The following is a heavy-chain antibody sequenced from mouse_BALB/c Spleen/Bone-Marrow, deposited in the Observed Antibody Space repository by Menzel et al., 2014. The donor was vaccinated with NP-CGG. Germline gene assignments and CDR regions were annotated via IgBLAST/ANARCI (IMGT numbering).Heavy chain of an antibody. J-gene: IGHJ4*01. CDR3: ARGKTGFYGMDY. CDR2: INPSSGYT. Sequence: QVQLQQSGAELARPGASVKMSCKASGYTFTNYTMHWVKQRPGQGLEWIGYINPSSGYTNYNQKFKDMATLTADKSSSTAYMQLSSLTSADSAVYYCARGKTGFYGMDYWGQGASVTVSS. V-gene: IGHV1-4*01. CDR1: GYTFTNYT. D-gene: IGHD4-1*01.